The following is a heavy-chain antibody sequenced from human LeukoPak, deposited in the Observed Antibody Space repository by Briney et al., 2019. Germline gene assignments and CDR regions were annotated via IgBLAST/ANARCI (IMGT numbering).Heavy chain of an antibody. D-gene: IGHD1-1*01. Sequence: GGPLRLSCAASGFTFSSYGIHWVRQAPGKGLEWVAVISYDGSNKYYADSVKGRFTISRDNSNDTVYLQMNSLRAEDTAVYYCAKNDRLSSPYYFDFWGQGTLVTVSP. V-gene: IGHV3-30*18. CDR2: ISYDGSNK. CDR1: GFTFSSYG. CDR3: AKNDRLSSPYYFDF. J-gene: IGHJ4*02.